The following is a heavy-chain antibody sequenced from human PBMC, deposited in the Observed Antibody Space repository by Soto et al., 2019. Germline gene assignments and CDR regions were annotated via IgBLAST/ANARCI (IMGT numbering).Heavy chain of an antibody. D-gene: IGHD6-13*01. CDR1: GFTFSSYG. V-gene: IGHV3-30*18. Sequence: GGSLRLSCAASGFTFSSYGMHWVRQAPGKGLEWVAVISYDGSNKYYADSVKGRFTISRDNSKNTLYLQMNSLRAEDTAVYYCAKDLQQQLVYYFDYWGQGTLVTVSS. J-gene: IGHJ4*02. CDR3: AKDLQQQLVYYFDY. CDR2: ISYDGSNK.